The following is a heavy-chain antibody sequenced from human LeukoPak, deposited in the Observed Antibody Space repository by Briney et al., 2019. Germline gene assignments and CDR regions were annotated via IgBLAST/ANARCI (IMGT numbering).Heavy chain of an antibody. CDR3: ARDRPRAATGILGEDAFDI. J-gene: IGHJ3*02. Sequence: SETLSLTCTVSGGAISSSSYYWAWIRRPPGKGLEWIGSIYYSGSTFYNPSLKSRVTMSVDTSKNQFFLILSSVTAADTAVYYCARDRPRAATGILGEDAFDIWGQGTMVTVSS. D-gene: IGHD2-15*01. CDR2: IYYSGST. CDR1: GGAISSSSYY. V-gene: IGHV4-39*07.